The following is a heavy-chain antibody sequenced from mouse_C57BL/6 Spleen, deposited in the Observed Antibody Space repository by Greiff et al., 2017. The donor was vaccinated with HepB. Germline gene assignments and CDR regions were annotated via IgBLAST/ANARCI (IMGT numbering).Heavy chain of an antibody. D-gene: IGHD2-5*01. CDR1: GFSINSDCY. J-gene: IGHJ4*01. CDR3: ARGYSNYDYAMDY. V-gene: IGHV3-3*01. CDR2: TFYSGIT. Sequence: EVQLQESGPSLVRPSQTLSLTCTVTGFSINSDCYWIWIRQFPGNKLEYIGYTFYSGITYYNPSLESRTYITRDTSKNQFSLKLSSVTTEHTATYNCARGYSNYDYAMDYWGQGTSVTVSS.